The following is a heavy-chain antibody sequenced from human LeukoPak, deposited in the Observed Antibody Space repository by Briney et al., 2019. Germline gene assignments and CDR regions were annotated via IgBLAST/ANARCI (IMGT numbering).Heavy chain of an antibody. Sequence: PSETLSLTCAVYGGSFSGYYWSWIRQPPGKGLGWIGEINHSGSTNYNPSLKSRVTISVDTSKNQFSLKLSSVTAADTAVYYCARGTRGFPFDYWGQGTLVTVSS. D-gene: IGHD3-10*01. CDR1: GGSFSGYY. V-gene: IGHV4-34*01. CDR3: ARGTRGFPFDY. J-gene: IGHJ4*02. CDR2: INHSGST.